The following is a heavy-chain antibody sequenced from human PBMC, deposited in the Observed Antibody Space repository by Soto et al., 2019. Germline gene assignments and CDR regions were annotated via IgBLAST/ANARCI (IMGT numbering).Heavy chain of an antibody. D-gene: IGHD6-19*01. V-gene: IGHV3-23*01. Sequence: LRLSCAASGFTFSSYAMSWVRQAPGKGLEWVSAISGSGGSTYYADSVKGRFTISRDNSKNTLYLQMNSLRAEDTAVYYCAKEQVAVAGIVYYYYGMDVWGQGTTVTVSS. CDR3: AKEQVAVAGIVYYYYGMDV. CDR2: ISGSGGST. J-gene: IGHJ6*02. CDR1: GFTFSSYA.